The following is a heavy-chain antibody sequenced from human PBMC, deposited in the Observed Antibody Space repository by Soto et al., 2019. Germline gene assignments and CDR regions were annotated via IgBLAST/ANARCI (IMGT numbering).Heavy chain of an antibody. J-gene: IGHJ5*02. CDR1: GYTFTTYD. D-gene: IGHD6-13*01. CDR2: MNPDSGST. Sequence: QVQLVQSGAEVKKPGASVKVSCKASGYTFTTYDINWVRQVPGQGLEWMGWMNPDSGSTGYAQKFQGRVTMTRNTPTSTAYMELSSLKSDDTAVYYCARGSGAAAGWFDPWGQGTLVTVSS. V-gene: IGHV1-8*01. CDR3: ARGSGAAAGWFDP.